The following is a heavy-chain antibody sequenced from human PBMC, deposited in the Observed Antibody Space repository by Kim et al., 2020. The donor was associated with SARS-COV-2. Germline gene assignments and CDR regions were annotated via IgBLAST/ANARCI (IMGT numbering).Heavy chain of an antibody. CDR1: GFTFSSYA. D-gene: IGHD3-9*01. J-gene: IGHJ6*01. V-gene: IGHV3-30*04. CDR3: ARDKNYDILTGYYYYYG. CDR2: ISYDGSNK. Sequence: GGSLRLSCAASGFTFSSYAMHWVRQAPGKGLEWVAVISYDGSNKYYADSVKGRFTISRDNSKNTLYLQMNNLRAEDTAVYYCARDKNYDILTGYYYYYG.